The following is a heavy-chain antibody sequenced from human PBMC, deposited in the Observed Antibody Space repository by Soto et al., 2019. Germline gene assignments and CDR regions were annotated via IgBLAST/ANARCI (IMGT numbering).Heavy chain of an antibody. CDR3: ARLGEATFWGVSPPRFDP. D-gene: IGHD3-16*01. CDR1: GYSFTSYC. V-gene: IGHV5-51*01. CDR2: LYPGDSDT. Sequence: GESLKISCKGSGYSFTSYCIGWVRQMPGKGLEWMGILYPGDSDTRYSPSFQGQVTISADKSISTAYLQWSSLKASETDMYYCARLGEATFWGVSPPRFDPWGQATLVTVSS. J-gene: IGHJ5*02.